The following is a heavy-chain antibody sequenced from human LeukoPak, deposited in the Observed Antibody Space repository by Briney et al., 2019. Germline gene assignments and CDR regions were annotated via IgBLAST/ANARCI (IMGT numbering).Heavy chain of an antibody. CDR1: GFTFSSYD. J-gene: IGHJ1*01. CDR3: AKGTLYFDFWRGYSAAEYFQH. Sequence: PGGSLRLSCAASGFTFSSYDMHWVRQAPGKGLEWVAFIRYDGSNKYYTDSVKGRFTISRDNSKNTLYLQMNSLRAEDTAVYYCAKGTLYFDFWRGYSAAEYFQHWGQGTLVTVSS. D-gene: IGHD3-3*01. CDR2: IRYDGSNK. V-gene: IGHV3-30*02.